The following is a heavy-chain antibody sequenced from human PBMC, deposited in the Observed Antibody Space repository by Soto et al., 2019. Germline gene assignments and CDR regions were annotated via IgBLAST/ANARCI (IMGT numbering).Heavy chain of an antibody. Sequence: SETLSLTCAVYGAPLSGYYWTWIRQPPGKGLEWIGEINHTGSTKYNPSLKSRVTISLDTSKNQFSLSPRSVTAADTAVYYCARGREIFGAVTPFEYWGQGTQVTVSS. CDR2: INHTGST. D-gene: IGHD3-3*01. J-gene: IGHJ4*02. CDR1: GAPLSGYY. CDR3: ARGREIFGAVTPFEY. V-gene: IGHV4-34*01.